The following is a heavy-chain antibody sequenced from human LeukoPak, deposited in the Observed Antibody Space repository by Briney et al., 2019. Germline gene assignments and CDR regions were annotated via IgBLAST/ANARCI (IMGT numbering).Heavy chain of an antibody. J-gene: IGHJ5*02. CDR1: GGSISSSSYY. V-gene: IGHV4-39*07. CDR3: ARENGSGRYDP. Sequence: SETLSLTCTVSGGSISSSSYYWGWIRQPPGKGLEWIGSIYYSGSTYYNPSLKSRVTISVDTSKNQFSLKLSSVTAADTAVYYCARENGSGRYDPWGQGTLVTVSS. D-gene: IGHD3-10*01. CDR2: IYYSGST.